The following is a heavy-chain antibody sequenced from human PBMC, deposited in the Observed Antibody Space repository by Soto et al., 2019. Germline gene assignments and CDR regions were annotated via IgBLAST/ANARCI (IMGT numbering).Heavy chain of an antibody. V-gene: IGHV3-15*01. Sequence: KPGGSLRLSCAASGLTFSNAWMSWVRQAPGKGLEWVGRILSKTDGGATDYAAPVKGRFAISRDDSKNTLYLQMNSLKTEDTAVYYCAAGTGRTDFDYWGQGTLVTVSS. D-gene: IGHD2-15*01. CDR1: GLTFSNAW. CDR3: AAGTGRTDFDY. CDR2: ILSKTDGGAT. J-gene: IGHJ4*02.